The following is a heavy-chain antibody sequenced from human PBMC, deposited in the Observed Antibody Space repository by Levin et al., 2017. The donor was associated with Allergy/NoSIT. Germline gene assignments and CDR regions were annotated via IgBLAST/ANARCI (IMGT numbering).Heavy chain of an antibody. CDR2: IDWDDDK. CDR1: GFSLSPRGMC. CDR3: ARTSYYDSSGYYSGRGWLDP. Sequence: SGPTLVKTPQTLTLTCTFSGFSLSPRGMCVSWIRQTPGKALEWLALIDWDDDKYYSTSLQTRLTISRDTSKNQVVLTMTNMDPVDTATYYCARTSYYDSSGYYSGRGWLDPWGQGTLVTVSS. D-gene: IGHD3-22*01. V-gene: IGHV2-70*13. J-gene: IGHJ5*02.